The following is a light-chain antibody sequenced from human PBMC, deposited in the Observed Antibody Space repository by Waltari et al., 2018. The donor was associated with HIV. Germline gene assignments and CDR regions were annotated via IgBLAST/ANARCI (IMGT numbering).Light chain of an antibody. Sequence: QSALTQPPSASGTPGQRVSIFCSLGSSNIVRTYVYWYQQLPGGAPKLLIYTDDQRPSGVHDQFSGSKSGTSASLAISGLRSEDEGDYYCATWDVSLSGRVFGGGTRLTVL. V-gene: IGLV1-47*01. CDR3: ATWDVSLSGRV. CDR1: SSNIVRTY. CDR2: TDD. J-gene: IGLJ3*02.